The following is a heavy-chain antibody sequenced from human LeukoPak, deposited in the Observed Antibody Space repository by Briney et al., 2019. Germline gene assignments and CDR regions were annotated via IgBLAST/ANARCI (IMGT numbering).Heavy chain of an antibody. CDR1: GYTFTSYD. Sequence: GASVKVSCKASGYTFTSYDINWVRQATGQGLEWMGWMNPNRGNTGYAQKFQGRVTMTRNTSISTAYMELSSLRSEDTAVYYCARGWGYCSGGSCYSASWFDPWGQGTLVTVSS. J-gene: IGHJ5*02. CDR2: MNPNRGNT. V-gene: IGHV1-8*01. CDR3: ARGWGYCSGGSCYSASWFDP. D-gene: IGHD2-15*01.